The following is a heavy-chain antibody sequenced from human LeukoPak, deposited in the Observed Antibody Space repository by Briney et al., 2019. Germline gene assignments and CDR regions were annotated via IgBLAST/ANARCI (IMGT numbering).Heavy chain of an antibody. V-gene: IGHV1-18*01. CDR2: ISAYTGNT. D-gene: IGHD5-18*01. J-gene: IGHJ4*02. Sequence: ASVKVSCKASGYTFTSYGISWVRQAPGQGLEWMGWISAYTGNTDYAQKFQGRVTMTTDTSTSTAYMELRSLRSDDTAVYYCARGGYSYGYMGYSDYWGQGTLVTVSS. CDR3: ARGGYSYGYMGYSDY. CDR1: GYTFTSYG.